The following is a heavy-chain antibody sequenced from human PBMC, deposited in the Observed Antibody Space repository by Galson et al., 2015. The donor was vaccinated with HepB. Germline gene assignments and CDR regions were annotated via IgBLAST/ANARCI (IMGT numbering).Heavy chain of an antibody. CDR3: ARVPNYGDLYYYYYMDV. Sequence: LSLTCTVSGGSISSYYWSWIRQPPGKGLEWIGYIYYSGSTNYNPSLKSRVTISVDTSKNQFSLKLSSVTAADTAVYYCARVPNYGDLYYYYYMDVWGKGTTVTVSS. CDR2: IYYSGST. D-gene: IGHD4-17*01. CDR1: GGSISSYY. V-gene: IGHV4-59*01. J-gene: IGHJ6*03.